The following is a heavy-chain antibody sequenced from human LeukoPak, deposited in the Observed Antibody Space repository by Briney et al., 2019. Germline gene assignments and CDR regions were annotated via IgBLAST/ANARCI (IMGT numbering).Heavy chain of an antibody. CDR3: ASGSGWYPPDY. CDR2: IVVGSGNT. Sequence: GTSVKVSCKASGFTFASSPMQWVRQARGQRLEWIGWIVVGSGNTNYAQKFQERVTITRDMSTSTAYMELSSLRSEDTAVYYCASGSGWYPPDYWGQGTLVTVSS. V-gene: IGHV1-58*02. CDR1: GFTFASSP. D-gene: IGHD6-19*01. J-gene: IGHJ4*02.